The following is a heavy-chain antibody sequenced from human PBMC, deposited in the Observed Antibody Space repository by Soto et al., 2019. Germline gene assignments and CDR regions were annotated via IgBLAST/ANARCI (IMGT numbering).Heavy chain of an antibody. D-gene: IGHD3-3*01. V-gene: IGHV4-59*01. CDR3: ARDALHYDFWSGYSWFDP. J-gene: IGHJ5*02. CDR2: IYYSGST. CDR1: GGSISSYY. Sequence: PSETLSLTCTVSGGSISSYYWSWIRQPPGEGLEWIGYIYYSGSTNYNPSLKSRVTISVDTSKNQFSLKLSSVTAADTALYYCARDALHYDFWSGYSWFDPWGQGTLVTVSS.